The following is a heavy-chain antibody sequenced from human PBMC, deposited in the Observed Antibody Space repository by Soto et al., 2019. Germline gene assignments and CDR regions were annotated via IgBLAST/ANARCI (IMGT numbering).Heavy chain of an antibody. CDR2: INHSGST. CDR3: ARGMGYYDILTGYSPPSYYYYYGMDV. CDR1: GGSFSGYY. V-gene: IGHV4-34*01. D-gene: IGHD3-9*01. J-gene: IGHJ6*02. Sequence: SETLSLTCAVYGGSFSGYYWSWIRQPPGKGLEWIGEINHSGSTNYNPSLKSRVTISVDASKNQFPLKLSSVTAADTAVYYCARGMGYYDILTGYSPPSYYYYYGMDVWGQGTTVTVSS.